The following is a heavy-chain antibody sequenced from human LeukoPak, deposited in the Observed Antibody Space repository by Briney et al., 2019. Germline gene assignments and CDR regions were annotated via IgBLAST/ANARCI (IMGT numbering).Heavy chain of an antibody. CDR1: GGTFSSYA. CDR2: IIPIFGTA. J-gene: IGHJ6*03. D-gene: IGHD2-15*01. V-gene: IGHV1-69*05. CDR3: ARAVAPLPYYYYYMDV. Sequence: GASVKVSCKASGGTFSSYAISWVRQAPGQGLEWMGGIIPIFGTANYAQKFQGRVTITTDESTSTAYMELSSLRSKDTAVYYCARAVAPLPYYYYYMDVWGKGTTVTVSS.